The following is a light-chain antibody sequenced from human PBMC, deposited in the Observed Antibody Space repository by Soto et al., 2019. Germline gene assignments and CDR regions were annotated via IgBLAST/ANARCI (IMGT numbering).Light chain of an antibody. J-gene: IGKJ3*01. CDR3: QQYNGSPFT. CDR1: QSISHY. CDR2: GAA. V-gene: IGKV3-20*01. Sequence: EIVLTQSPGTLSLSPGERATLSCRANQSISHYLAWYQQKPGQSPRLLIYGAASRAIGIPDRFNGSGSETTFTLTISRLQPEDFALYYCQQYNGSPFTFGPGTKVYIK.